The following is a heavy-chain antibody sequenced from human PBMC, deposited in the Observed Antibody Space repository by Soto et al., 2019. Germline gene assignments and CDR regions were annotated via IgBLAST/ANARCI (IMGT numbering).Heavy chain of an antibody. CDR2: IYYSGST. Sequence: QVQLQESGPGLVKPSETLSLTCTVSGGSISSYYWSWIRQPPGKGLEWIGYIYYSGSTNYNPSLKSRVTKPVDTSKNQFSRTLSPVTAADTAVYYCASLLKPYSYDSDSYFQHRGQGTLVTVSS. CDR3: ASLLKPYSYDSDSYFQH. CDR1: GGSISSYY. J-gene: IGHJ1*01. D-gene: IGHD3-10*01. V-gene: IGHV4-59*08.